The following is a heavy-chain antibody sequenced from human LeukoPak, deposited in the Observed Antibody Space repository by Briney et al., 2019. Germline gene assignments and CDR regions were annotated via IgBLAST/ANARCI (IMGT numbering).Heavy chain of an antibody. V-gene: IGHV4-59*08. CDR2: IYYSGST. CDR3: ARHGYSSSWYGDWFDP. D-gene: IGHD6-13*01. CDR1: GGSISSYY. Sequence: SETLSLTCTVSGGSISSYYWSWIRQPPGKGLEWIGYIYYSGSTNYNPSLKSRVTISADTSKNQFSLKLSSVTAADTAVYYCARHGYSSSWYGDWFDPWGQGTLVTVSS. J-gene: IGHJ5*02.